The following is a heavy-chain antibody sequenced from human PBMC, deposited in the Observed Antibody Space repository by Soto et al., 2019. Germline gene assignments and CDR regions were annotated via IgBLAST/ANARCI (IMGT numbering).Heavy chain of an antibody. CDR1: GVSLSTSGVG. Sequence: PTQTLTLTCTFSGVSLSTSGVGVGWIRQPPGKALEWLALIYWDDDKRYSPSLKSRLTITEDTSKNQVVLTMTNMDPVDTATYYCAHSSKFNAPSWFDPWGQGTLVTVSS. CDR2: IYWDDDK. J-gene: IGHJ5*02. CDR3: AHSSKFNAPSWFDP. V-gene: IGHV2-5*02.